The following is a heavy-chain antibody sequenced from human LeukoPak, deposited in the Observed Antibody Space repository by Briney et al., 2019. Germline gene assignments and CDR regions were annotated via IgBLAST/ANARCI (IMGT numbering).Heavy chain of an antibody. V-gene: IGHV3-21*01. CDR3: ARDARWLLDY. J-gene: IGHJ4*02. CDR1: GFTFSSYN. CDR2: ISSSSSYI. D-gene: IGHD5-24*01. Sequence: PGGSLRLSCAASGFTFSSYNMNWVRQAPGKGLEWVSSISSSSSYIYYADSVKGRFTISRDNAKNSLYLQMNSPRAEDTAVYYCARDARWLLDYWGQGTLVTVSS.